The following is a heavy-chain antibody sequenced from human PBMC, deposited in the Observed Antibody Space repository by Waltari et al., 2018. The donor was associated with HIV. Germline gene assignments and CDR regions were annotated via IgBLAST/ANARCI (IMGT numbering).Heavy chain of an antibody. V-gene: IGHV3-7*01. CDR3: ARDLSIAAAGADY. CDR2: IKQDGSEK. Sequence: EVQLVESGGGLVKPGGSLRLSCAASGFTFSDYWMTWVPQAPGKGLEWVANIKQDGSEKYYVDSVKGRFTISRDNAKNSLYLQMNSLRAEDTAVYYCARDLSIAAAGADYWGQGTLVTVSS. J-gene: IGHJ4*02. CDR1: GFTFSDYW. D-gene: IGHD6-13*01.